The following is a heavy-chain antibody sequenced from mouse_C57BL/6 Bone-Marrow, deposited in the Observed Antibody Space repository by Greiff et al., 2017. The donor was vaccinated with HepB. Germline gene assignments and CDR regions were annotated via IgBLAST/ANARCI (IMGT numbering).Heavy chain of an antibody. D-gene: IGHD2-5*01. CDR3: ARGAYYSNPYAMDY. V-gene: IGHV5-16*01. CDR1: GFTFSDYY. CDR2: INYDGSST. Sequence: EVNLVESEGGLVQPGSSMKLSCTASGFTFSDYYMAWVRQVPEKGLEWVANINYDGSSTYYLDSLKSRFIISRDNAKNILYLQMSSLKSEDTATYYCARGAYYSNPYAMDYWGQGTSVTVSS. J-gene: IGHJ4*01.